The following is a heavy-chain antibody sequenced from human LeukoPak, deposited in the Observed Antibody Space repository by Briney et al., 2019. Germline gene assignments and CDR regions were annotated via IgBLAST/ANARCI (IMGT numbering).Heavy chain of an antibody. Sequence: PGGSLRLSCAASGFTFRNYAMSWVRQAPGKGLEWVSGISGSGISRGYADSVKGRFTISRDNSKNTVLLQMDSLRAEDTAIYYCAKRSGVYSDNSGVFDYWGQGSLVTVSS. CDR1: GFTFRNYA. D-gene: IGHD4-11*01. CDR2: ISGSGISR. J-gene: IGHJ4*02. CDR3: AKRSGVYSDNSGVFDY. V-gene: IGHV3-23*01.